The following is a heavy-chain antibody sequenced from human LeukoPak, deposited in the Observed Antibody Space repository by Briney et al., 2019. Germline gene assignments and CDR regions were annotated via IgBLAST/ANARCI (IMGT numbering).Heavy chain of an antibody. CDR3: ARSQNYYGSGDY. Sequence: PSETLSLTCTVSGGSVSNPIYYWTWIRQPPGQGLEWIGYIHSSLSTNYNPSLKSRVTMSVDTSKNQFSLNLSSVTAADTAVYYCARSQNYYGSGDYWSQGTLVTVSS. CDR2: IHSSLST. V-gene: IGHV4-61*01. CDR1: GGSVSNPIYY. D-gene: IGHD3-10*01. J-gene: IGHJ4*02.